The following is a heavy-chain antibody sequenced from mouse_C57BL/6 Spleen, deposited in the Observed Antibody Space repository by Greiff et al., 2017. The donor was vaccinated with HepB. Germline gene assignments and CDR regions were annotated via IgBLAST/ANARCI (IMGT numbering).Heavy chain of an antibody. V-gene: IGHV2-6-1*01. CDR1: GFSLTSYG. Sequence: VKLMESGPGLVAPSQSLSITCTVSGFSLTSYGVHWVRQPPGKGLEWLVVIWSDGSPTYNSALKSRLSISKDNSKSQVFLKMNSLQTDDTAMYYCARHRDYYDYDAYAMDYWGQGTSVTVSS. CDR3: ARHRDYYDYDAYAMDY. D-gene: IGHD2-4*01. J-gene: IGHJ4*01. CDR2: IWSDGSP.